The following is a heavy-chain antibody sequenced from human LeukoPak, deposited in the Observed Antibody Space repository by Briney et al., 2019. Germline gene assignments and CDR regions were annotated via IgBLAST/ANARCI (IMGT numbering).Heavy chain of an antibody. V-gene: IGHV1-69*13. J-gene: IGHJ5*02. D-gene: IGHD3-10*01. CDR3: ARVYPRMTAGENWFDP. Sequence: GASVKVSCKASGGTFSSYAISWVRQAPGQGLEWMGGIIPIFGTANYAQKFQGRVTITADESTSTAYMELSSLRSEDTAVYYCARVYPRMTAGENWFDPWGQGTLVTVSS. CDR2: IIPIFGTA. CDR1: GGTFSSYA.